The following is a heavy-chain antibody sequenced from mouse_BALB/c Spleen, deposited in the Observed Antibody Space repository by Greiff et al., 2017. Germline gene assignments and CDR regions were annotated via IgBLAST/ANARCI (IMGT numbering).Heavy chain of an antibody. CDR3: ARGSIYYDYDGYYFDY. CDR2: ISSGGST. V-gene: IGHV5-6-5*01. CDR1: GFTFSSYA. D-gene: IGHD2-4*01. Sequence: EVKLMESGGGLVKPGGSLKLSCAASGFTFSSYAMSWVRQTPEKRLEWVASISSGGSTYYPDSVKGRFTISRDNARNILYLQMSSLRSEDTAMYYCARGSIYYDYDGYYFDYWGQGTTLTVSS. J-gene: IGHJ2*01.